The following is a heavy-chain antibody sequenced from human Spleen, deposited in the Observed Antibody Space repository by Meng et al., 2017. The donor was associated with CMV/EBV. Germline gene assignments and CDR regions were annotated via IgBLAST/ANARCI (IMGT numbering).Heavy chain of an antibody. J-gene: IGHJ4*02. V-gene: IGHV3-74*01. CDR1: GFTFSSYW. CDR3: ATAPVPAAMAAYFDY. CDR2: INSEGSTT. Sequence: GGSLRLSCAASGFTFSSYWMHWVRQAPGKGLVWVSRINSEGSTTSYADSVKGRFTISRDNAKNTLYLQMNSLRAEDTAVYYCATAPVPAAMAAYFDYWGQGTLVTVSS. D-gene: IGHD2-2*01.